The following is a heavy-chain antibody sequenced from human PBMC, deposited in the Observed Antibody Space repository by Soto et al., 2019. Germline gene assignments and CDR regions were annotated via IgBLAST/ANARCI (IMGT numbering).Heavy chain of an antibody. CDR1: GFTFSSYA. CDR3: AKKRLYSSSSSDY. Sequence: GALRLSCAASGFTFSSYAMSWVRQAPGKGLEWVSVISTSGANTYYADSVKGRFTISRDNSENTVYLQMNSLRAEDTAVYYCAKKRLYSSSSSDYWGQGTLVTVSS. J-gene: IGHJ4*02. V-gene: IGHV3-23*01. CDR2: ISTSGANT. D-gene: IGHD6-6*01.